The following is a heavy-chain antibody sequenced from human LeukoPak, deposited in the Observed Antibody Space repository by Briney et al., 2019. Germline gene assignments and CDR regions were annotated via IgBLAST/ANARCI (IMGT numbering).Heavy chain of an antibody. CDR1: GFTFSSYG. D-gene: IGHD1-26*01. V-gene: IGHV3-73*01. CDR3: VRGAASGSYYGLGV. Sequence: SGGSLRLSCVASGFTFSSYGMHWVRQASGKGLEWVGRIRNKANNYATAYATSVKGRFTLSRDDSKNTAYLQMNSLKTEDTALYYCVRGAASGSYYGLGVWGQGATVTVSS. J-gene: IGHJ6*02. CDR2: IRNKANNYAT.